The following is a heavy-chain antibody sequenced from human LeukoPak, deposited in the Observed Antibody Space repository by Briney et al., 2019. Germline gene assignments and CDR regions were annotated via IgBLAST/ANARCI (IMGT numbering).Heavy chain of an antibody. CDR2: IKQDGSEK. D-gene: IGHD6-13*01. Sequence: GGSLRLSCAASGFTFSSFAMSWVRQAPGKGLEWVANIKQDGSEKYYVDSVKGRFTISRDNAKNSLYLQMNSLRAEDTAVYYCARDAPNSSSWFFYNWFDPWGQGTLVTVSS. CDR1: GFTFSSFA. J-gene: IGHJ5*02. CDR3: ARDAPNSSSWFFYNWFDP. V-gene: IGHV3-7*01.